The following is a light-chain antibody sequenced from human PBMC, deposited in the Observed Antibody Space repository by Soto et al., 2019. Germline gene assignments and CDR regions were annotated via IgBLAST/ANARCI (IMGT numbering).Light chain of an antibody. J-gene: IGKJ1*01. V-gene: IGKV1-5*03. CDR2: KAS. CDR3: QQYNSYSRT. CDR1: ESIDSW. Sequence: DIQMTQSPSTLSASVGDRVTITCXASESIDSWLAWHQQKPGRAPKLLISKASSLESGVPSRFSGSGFGTEFTLTISSLQPDDFATYYCQQYNSYSRTFGQGTKVDI.